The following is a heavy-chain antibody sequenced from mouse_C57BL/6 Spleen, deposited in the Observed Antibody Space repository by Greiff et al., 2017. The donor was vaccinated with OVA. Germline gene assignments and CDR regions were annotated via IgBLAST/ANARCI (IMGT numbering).Heavy chain of an antibody. J-gene: IGHJ1*03. D-gene: IGHD1-1*01. V-gene: IGHV1-53*01. CDR2: INPSNGGT. Sequence: PGQGLEWIGNINPSNGGTNYNEKFKSKATLTVDKSSSTAYMQLSSLTSEDSAVYYCARFYYGSSYWYFDVWGTGTTVTVSS. CDR3: ARFYYGSSYWYFDV.